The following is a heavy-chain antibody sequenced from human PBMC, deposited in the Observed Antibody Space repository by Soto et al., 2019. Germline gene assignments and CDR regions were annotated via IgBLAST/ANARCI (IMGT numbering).Heavy chain of an antibody. CDR3: TTDRSGGYSSSWYVVRWSPKNDAFDI. V-gene: IGHV1-69*04. CDR1: GGTFSSYT. Sequence: SVKVSCKASGGTFSSYTISWVRQAPGQELEWMGRIIPILGIASYAQKFQGRVTITADKSTSTAYMELSSLKTEDTAVYYCTTDRSGGYSSSWYVVRWSPKNDAFDIWGQGTMVTVSS. D-gene: IGHD6-13*01. CDR2: IIPILGIA. J-gene: IGHJ3*02.